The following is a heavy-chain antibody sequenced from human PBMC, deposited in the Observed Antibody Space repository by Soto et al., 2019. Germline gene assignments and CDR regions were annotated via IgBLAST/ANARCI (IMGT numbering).Heavy chain of an antibody. D-gene: IGHD3-22*01. Sequence: GASVKVYCKAAGGTFSSYAISWVRQAPGQGLEWMGGIIPIFGTANYAQKFQGRVTITADESTSTAYMELSSLRSEDTAVYYCARPKVRYYDSSGYYENAFDIWGQGTMVTVSS. CDR3: ARPKVRYYDSSGYYENAFDI. V-gene: IGHV1-69*13. CDR2: IIPIFGTA. CDR1: GGTFSSYA. J-gene: IGHJ3*02.